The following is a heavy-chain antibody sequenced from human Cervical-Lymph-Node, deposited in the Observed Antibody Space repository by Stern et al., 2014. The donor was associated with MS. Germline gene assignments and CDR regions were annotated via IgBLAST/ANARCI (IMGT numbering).Heavy chain of an antibody. J-gene: IGHJ6*02. D-gene: IGHD3-16*01. CDR1: GYSFSNYW. CDR3: ARHGGRQLYYYHGMEV. V-gene: IGHV5-51*01. CDR2: IDPADSDT. Sequence: VQLVESGAEVKKPGESLKISCKGSGYSFSNYWIAWVRQMPGKGLEWMGIIDPADSDTRYSPSFQGQVSISADKSISTAYLQWSGLRASDSAMYYCARHGGRQLYYYHGMEVWGQGTTVTVSS.